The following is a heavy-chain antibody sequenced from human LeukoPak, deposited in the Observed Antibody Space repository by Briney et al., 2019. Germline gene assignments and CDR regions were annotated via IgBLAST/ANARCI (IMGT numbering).Heavy chain of an antibody. J-gene: IGHJ6*03. D-gene: IGHD2-2*01. V-gene: IGHV1-18*04. CDR1: GYTFTGYY. CDR3: ARDRRYQLPAYYYMDV. CDR2: ISAYTGNT. Sequence: ASVKVSCKASGYTFTGYYMHWVRQAPGQGLEWMGWISAYTGNTNYSQKLQGRVTMTTDTSTSTAYMELRSLRSDDTAVYYCARDRRYQLPAYYYMDVWGKGTTVTVSS.